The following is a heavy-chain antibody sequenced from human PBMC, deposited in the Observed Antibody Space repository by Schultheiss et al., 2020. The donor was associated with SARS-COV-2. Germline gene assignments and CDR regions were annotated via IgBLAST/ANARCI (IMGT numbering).Heavy chain of an antibody. Sequence: GGSLRLSCVASAFTFSDYWMHWVRQTPRKGLLWVSRINSDGSSTSYADSVKGRFTISRDNAKNTLYLQMNSLRAEDTAVYYCARSNVYYYDSSGYLVDYWGQGTLVTVSS. CDR1: AFTFSDYW. CDR2: INSDGSST. V-gene: IGHV3-74*01. CDR3: ARSNVYYYDSSGYLVDY. J-gene: IGHJ4*02. D-gene: IGHD3-22*01.